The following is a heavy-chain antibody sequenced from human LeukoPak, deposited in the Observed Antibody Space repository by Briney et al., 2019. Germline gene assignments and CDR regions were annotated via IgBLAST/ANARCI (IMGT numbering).Heavy chain of an antibody. CDR1: GFTFSDHY. Sequence: GSLRLSCAASGFTFSDHYMDWVRQAPGKGLEWIGNIYYNGNTDYNPSLKSRVTISVDTSKNQFSLKLSSVTAADTAVYYCARVAAKTVDYWGQGTLVTVSS. CDR3: ARVAAKTVDY. CDR2: IYYNGNT. D-gene: IGHD2-15*01. J-gene: IGHJ4*02. V-gene: IGHV4-38-2*01.